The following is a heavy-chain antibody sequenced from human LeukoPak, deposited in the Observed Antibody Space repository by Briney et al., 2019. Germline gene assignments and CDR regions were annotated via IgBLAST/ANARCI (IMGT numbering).Heavy chain of an antibody. CDR1: GFTFSSFE. CDR3: ARDGRHYCSGGSCYSPYWYFDL. V-gene: IGHV3-48*03. CDR2: ISSNGGTI. D-gene: IGHD2-15*01. J-gene: IGHJ2*01. Sequence: GGSLRLSCAASGFTFSSFEMNWVRQAPGKGLEWVSYISSNGGTIYYADSVKGRFTISRDNAKNSLYLQMNSLRAEDTAVYYCARDGRHYCSGGSCYSPYWYFDLWGRGTLVTVSS.